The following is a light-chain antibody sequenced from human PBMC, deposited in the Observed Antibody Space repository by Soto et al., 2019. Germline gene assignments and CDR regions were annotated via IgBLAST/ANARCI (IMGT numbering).Light chain of an antibody. V-gene: IGLV2-14*01. J-gene: IGLJ1*01. CDR3: SSYTSSSTPYV. Sequence: VLTQPASMSGSPGQSIAISCTGTSSDVGGYNYVSWYQQHPGKAPKLMIYEVSNRPSGVSNRFPGSKSGNTASLTISGLQAEDEADYYCSSYTSSSTPYVFGTGTKVTVL. CDR1: SSDVGGYNY. CDR2: EVS.